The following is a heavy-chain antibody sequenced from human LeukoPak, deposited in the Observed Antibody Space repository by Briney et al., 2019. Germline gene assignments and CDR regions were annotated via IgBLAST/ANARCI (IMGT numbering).Heavy chain of an antibody. Sequence: SETLSLTCAVYGGSFSGYYWSWIRQPPGKGLEEIREINHSGSTNYNQSLKSRVPISVDTSKNQFSLKLSSVTAADTAVYYCARAEYSGYDYLFDYWGLGTLVTVSS. CDR2: INHSGST. V-gene: IGHV4-34*01. D-gene: IGHD5-12*01. CDR3: ARAEYSGYDYLFDY. J-gene: IGHJ4*02. CDR1: GGSFSGYY.